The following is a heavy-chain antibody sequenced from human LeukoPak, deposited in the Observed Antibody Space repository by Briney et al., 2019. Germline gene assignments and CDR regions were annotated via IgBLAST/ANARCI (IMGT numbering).Heavy chain of an antibody. V-gene: IGHV3-73*01. D-gene: IGHD4-23*01. Sequence: GRSLRLSCAASGFTFSSYGMHWVRQAPGKGLEWVGRIRSKANSYATAYAASVKGRFTISRDDSKNTAYLQMNSLKTEDTAVYYCTRRAPNGVKEGFDYWGQGTLVTVSS. CDR1: GFTFSSYG. CDR2: IRSKANSYAT. J-gene: IGHJ4*02. CDR3: TRRAPNGVKEGFDY.